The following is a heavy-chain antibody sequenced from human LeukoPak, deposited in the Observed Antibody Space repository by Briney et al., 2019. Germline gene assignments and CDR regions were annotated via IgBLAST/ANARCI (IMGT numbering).Heavy chain of an antibody. Sequence: GGSLRLSCAASGFXFSSYWIRWVRQAPGKGLMWVSRIHSDGSSTTYADSVKGRFTISRDNAKNTLYLQMNSLRAEDTAVYYCARGGAFCGGDCYQIDYWGQGTLVIVSS. J-gene: IGHJ4*02. CDR1: GFXFSSYW. CDR3: ARGGAFCGGDCYQIDY. CDR2: IHSDGSST. D-gene: IGHD2-21*02. V-gene: IGHV3-74*01.